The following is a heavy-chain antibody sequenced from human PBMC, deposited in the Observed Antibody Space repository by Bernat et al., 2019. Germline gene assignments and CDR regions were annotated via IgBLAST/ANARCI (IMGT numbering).Heavy chain of an antibody. CDR2: ISYDGSNK. CDR3: ARGVRRYYYYGMDV. D-gene: IGHD2-21*01. J-gene: IGHJ6*02. V-gene: IGHV3-30*03. CDR1: GFTFSSYG. Sequence: QVQLVESGGGVVQPGRPLRLSCAASGFTFSSYGMHWVRQAPGKGLEWVAVISYDGSNKYYADSVKGRFTISRDNSKNTLYLQMNSLRAEDTAVYYCARGVRRYYYYGMDVWGQGTTVTVSS.